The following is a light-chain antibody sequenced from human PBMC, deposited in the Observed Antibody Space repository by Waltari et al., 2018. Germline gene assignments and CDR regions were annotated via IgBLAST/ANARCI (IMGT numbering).Light chain of an antibody. V-gene: IGKV1-6*01. CDR1: QDIRND. CDR3: LQDYNYPRT. Sequence: IRMTQSPSSLSASVGDRVTITCRPSQDIRNDLSWYQLVPGKAPKLLIYATFNLHTGVPFRFSGSRSGADFTLTISRLQAEDFATYYCLQDYNYPRTFGPGTKVAMK. CDR2: ATF. J-gene: IGKJ1*01.